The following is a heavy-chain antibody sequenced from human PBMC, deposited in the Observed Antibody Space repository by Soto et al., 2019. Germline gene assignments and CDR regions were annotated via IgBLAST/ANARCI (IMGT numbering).Heavy chain of an antibody. CDR2: ISYDGSNK. CDR3: ATDSARYCSGGSCYSIDY. V-gene: IGHV3-30-3*01. CDR1: GFTFSSYA. J-gene: IGHJ4*02. D-gene: IGHD2-15*01. Sequence: QVQLVESGGGVVQPGRSLRLSCAASGFTFSSYAMHWVRQAPGKGLEWVAVISYDGSNKYYADSVTGRFTISSDNSKNRLYLEMNSLRAEDTAVYYCATDSARYCSGGSCYSIDYWGQGTLVTVSS.